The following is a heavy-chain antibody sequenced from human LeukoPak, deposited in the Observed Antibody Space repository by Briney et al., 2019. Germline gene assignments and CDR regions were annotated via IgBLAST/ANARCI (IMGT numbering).Heavy chain of an antibody. CDR1: GFTFSSYG. V-gene: IGHV3-30*18. CDR3: AEDGNDYGGNTPYYHYGMDV. Sequence: GGSLRLSCAASGFTFSSYGMHWVRQAPGKGLEWVAVISYDGSNKYYADSVKGRFTISRDNSKNTLYLQMNSLRAEDTAVYYCAEDGNDYGGNTPYYHYGMDVWGQGTTGTVSS. D-gene: IGHD4-23*01. CDR2: ISYDGSNK. J-gene: IGHJ6*02.